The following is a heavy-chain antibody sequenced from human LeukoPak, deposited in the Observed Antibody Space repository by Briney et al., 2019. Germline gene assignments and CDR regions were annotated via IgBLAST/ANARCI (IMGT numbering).Heavy chain of an antibody. CDR2: ISSSSSYI. CDR1: GFTFSSYS. Sequence: GGSLRLSCAASGFTFSSYSMNWVRQAPGKGLEWVSSISSSSSYIYYADSVKGRFTISRDNAKNSLYLQMNSLRAEDTAVYYCSGYYYGSRSYYISPGDYWGQGTLVTVSS. J-gene: IGHJ4*02. V-gene: IGHV3-21*01. D-gene: IGHD3-10*01. CDR3: SGYYYGSRSYYISPGDY.